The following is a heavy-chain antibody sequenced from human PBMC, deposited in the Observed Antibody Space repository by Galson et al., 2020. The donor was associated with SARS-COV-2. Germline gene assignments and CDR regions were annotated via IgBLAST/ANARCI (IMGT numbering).Heavy chain of an antibody. Sequence: GESLKISCAAPGFSLSVYWMSWVRQAPGKGLEWVANINLDGSEKSYVDSVKGRFTISRDNAKNSLYLQLNSLRAEDTALYYCARGHYYHASGSYHYFDSWGQGTLVTVSS. CDR3: ARGHYYHASGSYHYFDS. J-gene: IGHJ4*02. D-gene: IGHD3-10*01. V-gene: IGHV3-7*03. CDR2: INLDGSEK. CDR1: GFSLSVYW.